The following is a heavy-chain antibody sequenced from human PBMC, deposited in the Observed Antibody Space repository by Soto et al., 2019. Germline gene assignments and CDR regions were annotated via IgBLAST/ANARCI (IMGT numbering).Heavy chain of an antibody. J-gene: IGHJ4*02. CDR3: AATERPITGTTGYFDY. D-gene: IGHD1-20*01. CDR1: GFTFTSSA. V-gene: IGHV1-58*02. Sequence: ASVKVSCKASGFTFTSSAMQWVRQARGQRLEWIGWIVVGSGNTNYAQKFQERVTITRDMSTSTAYMGLSSLRSEDTAVYYCAATERPITGTTGYFDYWGQGTLVTVSS. CDR2: IVVGSGNT.